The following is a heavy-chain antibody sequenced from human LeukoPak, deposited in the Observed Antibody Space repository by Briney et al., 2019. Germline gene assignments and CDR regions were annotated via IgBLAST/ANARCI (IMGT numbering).Heavy chain of an antibody. D-gene: IGHD2-2*01. J-gene: IGHJ5*02. CDR1: GYSFTGYY. V-gene: IGHV1-2*02. CDR2: INPNSGGT. Sequence: ASVKVSCKASGYSFTGYYIHWVRQAPGQGLEWMGWINPNSGGTNYAQKFQGRVTMTRDTSISTAYMELSRLRSDDTAVYYCAREEDCSSTSCSNWFDPWGQGTLVTVSS. CDR3: AREEDCSSTSCSNWFDP.